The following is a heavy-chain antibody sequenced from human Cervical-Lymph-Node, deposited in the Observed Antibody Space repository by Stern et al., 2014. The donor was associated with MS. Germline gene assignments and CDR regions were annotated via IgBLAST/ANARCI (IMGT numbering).Heavy chain of an antibody. Sequence: EVQLVLSGGGLVQPGGSLRLSCAASGFMFSNYAMHWVRQAPGKGLEYVSTISSNGGSAYYANSVKGRFTISRDNSKNTVYLQMGSLRAEDMAVYYCARFSADFDNWGQGTLVTGSS. V-gene: IGHV3-64*01. CDR1: GFMFSNYA. CDR3: ARFSADFDN. J-gene: IGHJ4*02. CDR2: ISSNGGSA. D-gene: IGHD6-25*01.